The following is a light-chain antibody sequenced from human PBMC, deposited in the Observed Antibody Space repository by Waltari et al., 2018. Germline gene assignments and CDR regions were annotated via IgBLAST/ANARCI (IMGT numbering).Light chain of an antibody. V-gene: IGLV2-14*03. CDR3: NSFTLGTALLV. CDR2: DVN. Sequence: QSALTQPASVSGSPGQSITISCTGTSSDVGGYKYVSWYQQHPGKAPKLIIYDVNNRPSGVSNRFSGSKSANTASLTISELQAEDEADYYCNSFTLGTALLVFGGGTKLTVL. CDR1: SSDVGGYKY. J-gene: IGLJ2*01.